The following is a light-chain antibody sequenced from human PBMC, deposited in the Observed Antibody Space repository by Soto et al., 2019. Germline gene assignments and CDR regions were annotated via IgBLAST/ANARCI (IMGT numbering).Light chain of an antibody. CDR1: ESVSSRY. J-gene: IGKJ1*01. CDR3: QQYANSPPT. V-gene: IGKV3-20*01. Sequence: ENVFTQSPGTPSFSPGGRDNTPCRARESVSSRYLAWYQQKPGQAPRLLIYGASSRATGIPDRFSGSGSGTDFTLTISRLEPEDFAVYYCQQYANSPPTFGQGTKVDIK. CDR2: GAS.